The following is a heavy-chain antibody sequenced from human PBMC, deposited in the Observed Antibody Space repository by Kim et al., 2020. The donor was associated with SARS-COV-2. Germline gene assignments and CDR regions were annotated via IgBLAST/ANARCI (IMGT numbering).Heavy chain of an antibody. V-gene: IGHV3-23*01. CDR1: GFTFSNYA. CDR3: AKGEFSDSGTYYRYFDY. J-gene: IGHJ4*02. Sequence: GGSLRLSCGASGFTFSNYAMSWVRQAPGKGLEWVSALSASGAMTYYTDSVRGRFIISRDNSKSTLFLHMNSLRADDTAIYYCAKGEFSDSGTYYRYFDYWGQGALVTVSS. CDR2: LSASGAMT. D-gene: IGHD3-10*01.